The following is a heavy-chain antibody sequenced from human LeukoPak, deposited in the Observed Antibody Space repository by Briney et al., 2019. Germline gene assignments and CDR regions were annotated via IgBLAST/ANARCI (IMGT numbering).Heavy chain of an antibody. V-gene: IGHV3-21*01. CDR2: ISSSSSYI. D-gene: IGHD1-26*01. CDR3: ARGKVGATEY. CDR1: GFTFSSYS. Sequence: GGSLRLSCAASGFTFSSYSMNWVRQAPGEGLEWVSSISSSSSYIYYADSVKGRFTISRDNAKNSLYLQMNSLRAEDTAVYYCARGKVGATEYWGQGTLVTVSS. J-gene: IGHJ4*02.